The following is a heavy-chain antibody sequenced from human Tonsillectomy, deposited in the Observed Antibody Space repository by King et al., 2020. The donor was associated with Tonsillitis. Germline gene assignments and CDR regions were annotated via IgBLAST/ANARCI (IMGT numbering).Heavy chain of an antibody. CDR3: ARHFNLEWLYLHV. CDR1: GGSISSYY. Sequence: HVQLQESGPGLVKPSETLSLTCTVSGGSISSYYWSWIRQPPGKGLEWIGYIYYSGSTNYNPSLKSRVTISVDTSKNQFSLKLSSVTAADTAVYYCARHFNLEWLYLHVWGQGTTVTVSS. V-gene: IGHV4-59*08. CDR2: IYYSGST. J-gene: IGHJ6*02. D-gene: IGHD3-3*01.